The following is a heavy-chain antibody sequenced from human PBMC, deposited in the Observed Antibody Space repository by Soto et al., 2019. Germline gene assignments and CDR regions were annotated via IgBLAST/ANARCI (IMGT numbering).Heavy chain of an antibody. D-gene: IGHD6-13*01. Sequence: SETLSLTCTVSGGSISSSSYYWGWIRQPPGKGLEWIGSIYYSGSTYYNPSLKSRVTISVDTSKNQFSLKLSSVTAAETAVYYCARRPSIAAAGIPAYYYYSGMDVWGQGTTVTVSS. V-gene: IGHV4-39*01. CDR2: IYYSGST. CDR1: GGSISSSSYY. CDR3: ARRPSIAAAGIPAYYYYSGMDV. J-gene: IGHJ6*02.